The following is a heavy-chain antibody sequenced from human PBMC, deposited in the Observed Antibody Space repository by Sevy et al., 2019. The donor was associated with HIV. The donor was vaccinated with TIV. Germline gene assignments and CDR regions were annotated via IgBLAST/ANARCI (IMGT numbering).Heavy chain of an antibody. J-gene: IGHJ4*02. Sequence: GGSLRLSCAASGFTFSSYWMSWVRQAPGKGLEWVSVIYSGGSTYYADSVKGRFTISRDNSRNTLYLQMNSLRAEDTAVYYCTRELDYWGQGTLVTVSS. CDR2: IYSGGST. CDR1: GFTFSSYW. V-gene: IGHV3-53*01. CDR3: TRELDY.